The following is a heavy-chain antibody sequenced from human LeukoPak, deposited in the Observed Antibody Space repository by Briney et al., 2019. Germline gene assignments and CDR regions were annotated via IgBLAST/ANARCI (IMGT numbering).Heavy chain of an antibody. CDR1: GFSFSNAW. CDR2: IKSKTDGGTI. D-gene: IGHD2-15*01. Sequence: GGSLRLSCGASGFSFSNAWMSWVRQASGKGLEWVGRIKSKTDGGTIHYAAPVKGRFTISRDDSKNMVFLQMNSLNTEDTAVYYCCRGWLDYWGQGTLVAVSS. J-gene: IGHJ4*02. V-gene: IGHV3-15*01. CDR3: CRGWLDY.